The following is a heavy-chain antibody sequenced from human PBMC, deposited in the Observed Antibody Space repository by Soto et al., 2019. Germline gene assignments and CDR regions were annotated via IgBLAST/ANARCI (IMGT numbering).Heavy chain of an antibody. J-gene: IGHJ5*02. D-gene: IGHD3-9*01. CDR1: GGSFSGYY. Sequence: SSETLSLTCAVYGGSFSGYYWSWIRQPPGKGLEWIGEINHSGSTNYNPSLKSRVTISVDTSKNQFSLKLSSVTAADTAVYYCARSFTVLRYFGWSNNWFDPWGQGALVTVSS. V-gene: IGHV4-34*01. CDR2: INHSGST. CDR3: ARSFTVLRYFGWSNNWFDP.